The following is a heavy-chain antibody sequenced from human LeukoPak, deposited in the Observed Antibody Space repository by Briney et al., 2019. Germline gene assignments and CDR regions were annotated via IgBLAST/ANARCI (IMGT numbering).Heavy chain of an antibody. CDR2: ITSSGSAI. Sequence: GGSLRLSCAASGFTFSYYYMGWIRQAPGNGLEWVAYITSSGSAIYHADSVKGRFTISRDNAKNSLYLQMNTLRAEDTAVYYCARAHKDAFDIWGQGTMVTVSS. J-gene: IGHJ3*02. V-gene: IGHV3-11*04. CDR3: ARAHKDAFDI. CDR1: GFTFSYYY.